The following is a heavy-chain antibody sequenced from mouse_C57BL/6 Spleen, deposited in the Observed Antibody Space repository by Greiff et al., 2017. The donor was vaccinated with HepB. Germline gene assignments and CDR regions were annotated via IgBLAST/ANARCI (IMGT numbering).Heavy chain of an antibody. CDR3: TREEDCYEKDYYAMDY. CDR1: GFTFSSYA. Sequence: EVMLVESGEGLVKPGGSLKLSCAASGFTFSSYAMSWVRQTPEKRLEWVAYLSSGGDYIYYADTVKGRFTISRDNARNTLYLQMSSLKSEDTAMYYCTREEDCYEKDYYAMDYWGQGTSVTVSS. J-gene: IGHJ4*01. D-gene: IGHD2-12*01. CDR2: LSSGGDYI. V-gene: IGHV5-9-1*02.